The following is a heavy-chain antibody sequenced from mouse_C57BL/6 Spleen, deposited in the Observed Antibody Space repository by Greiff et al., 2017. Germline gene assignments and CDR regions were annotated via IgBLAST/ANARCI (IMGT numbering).Heavy chain of an antibody. D-gene: IGHD4-1*01. J-gene: IGHJ3*01. CDR3: AREETGSWFAY. Sequence: LQLQQPGAELVRPGSSVKLSFKASGYTFTSSWMHWVKQRPIQGLEWIGNISPSDSETHYNQKFKDKATLTVDKSSSTAYMQLSSLTSEDAAVYYCAREETGSWFAYWGQGTLVTVSA. CDR2: ISPSDSET. CDR1: GYTFTSSW. V-gene: IGHV1-52*01.